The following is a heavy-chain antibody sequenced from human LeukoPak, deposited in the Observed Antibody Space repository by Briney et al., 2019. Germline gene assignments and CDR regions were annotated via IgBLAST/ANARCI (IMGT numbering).Heavy chain of an antibody. CDR3: ARGWYFDY. Sequence: GGSLRLSCAASGFTFSSYSMNWVRQAPGKGLEWVSYISSSSTIYYADSVKGRFTISRDNAKNSLYLQMNSLRAEDTAVYYCARGWYFDYWGQGTLVTVSS. CDR1: GFTFSSYS. D-gene: IGHD2-15*01. V-gene: IGHV3-48*04. J-gene: IGHJ4*02. CDR2: ISSSSTI.